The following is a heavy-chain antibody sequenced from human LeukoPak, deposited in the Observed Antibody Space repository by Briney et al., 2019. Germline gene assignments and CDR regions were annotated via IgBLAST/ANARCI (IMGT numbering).Heavy chain of an antibody. CDR2: ISGNSNTI. D-gene: IGHD6-19*01. CDR3: ARKRSITVDEDFDY. CDR1: GFTFSSYS. J-gene: IGHJ4*02. V-gene: IGHV3-48*01. Sequence: GGSLRLSCAASGFTFSSYSMNWVRQAPGKGLDWVSYISGNSNTIYYADSVKGRFTISRDNAKNSLYLQMNSLRAEDTAVYYCARKRSITVDEDFDYWGQGTLVTVSS.